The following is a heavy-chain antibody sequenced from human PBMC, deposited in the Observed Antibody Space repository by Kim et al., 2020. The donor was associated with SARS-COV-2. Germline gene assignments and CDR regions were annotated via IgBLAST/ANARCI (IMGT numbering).Heavy chain of an antibody. CDR2: INGIGVRT. CDR3: TKGVFDL. J-gene: IGHJ2*01. Sequence: GGSLRLSCTASGFDFSTYGMNWVRRRPGKGLEWVCLINGIGVRTLPTFCADSVKGRSTISRDNSKNTLFLQMDYLRDEDTAMYYCTKGVFDLWGRGTEVTVS. V-gene: IGHV3-23*01. CDR1: GFDFSTYG.